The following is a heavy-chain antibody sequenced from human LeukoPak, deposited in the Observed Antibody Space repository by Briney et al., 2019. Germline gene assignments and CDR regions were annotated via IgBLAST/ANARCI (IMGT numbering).Heavy chain of an antibody. CDR1: GFTFSSYG. V-gene: IGHV3-30*02. D-gene: IGHD3-10*01. Sequence: LTGGSLRLSCAASGFTFSSYGMHWVRQAPGKGLEWVAFIRYDGSNKYYADSVKGRFTISRDNSKNTLYLQMNSLRAEDTAVYYCAKDSDYYYGSGSEFDYWGQGTLVTVSS. J-gene: IGHJ4*02. CDR3: AKDSDYYYGSGSEFDY. CDR2: IRYDGSNK.